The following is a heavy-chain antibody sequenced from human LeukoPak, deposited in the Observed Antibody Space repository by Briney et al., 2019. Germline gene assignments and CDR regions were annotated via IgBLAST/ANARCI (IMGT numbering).Heavy chain of an antibody. D-gene: IGHD4-17*01. J-gene: IGHJ3*02. CDR2: ISAYNGNT. V-gene: IGHV1-18*01. CDR1: GYTFTSYG. CDR3: ARVGWYGDYPMVGAFDI. Sequence: ASVKVSCKASGYTFTSYGISWVRQAPGQGLEWMGWISAYNGNTNYAQKLQGRVTMTTDTSTSTAYMELRGLRSDDTAVYYCARVGWYGDYPMVGAFDIWGQGTMVTVSS.